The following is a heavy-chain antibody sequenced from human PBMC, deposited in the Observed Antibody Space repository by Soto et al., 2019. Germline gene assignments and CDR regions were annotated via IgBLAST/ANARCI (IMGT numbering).Heavy chain of an antibody. CDR1: GGSFSGYY. CDR3: AREGYDSSGYSDY. D-gene: IGHD3-22*01. Sequence: PSETLSLTCAVYGGSFSGYYWSWIRQPPGKGLEWIGEINHSGSTNYNPSLKSRVTISVDTSKNQFSLKLSSVTAADTAVYYCAREGYDSSGYSDYWGQGTLVTVSS. J-gene: IGHJ4*02. CDR2: INHSGST. V-gene: IGHV4-34*01.